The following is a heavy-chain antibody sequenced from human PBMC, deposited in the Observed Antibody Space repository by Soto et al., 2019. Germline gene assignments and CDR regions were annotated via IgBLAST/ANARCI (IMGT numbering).Heavy chain of an antibody. CDR1: GGTFSSYA. Sequence: QVQLVQSGAEVKKPGSSVKVSCKASGGTFSSYAISWVRQAPGQGLEWMGGIIPIFGTANYAQKFQGRVTMTADESTSTAYRELSSLRSEDTAVYYCARMQLVAAVGAAWFDPWGQGTLVTVSS. J-gene: IGHJ5*02. CDR3: ARMQLVAAVGAAWFDP. CDR2: IIPIFGTA. D-gene: IGHD6-13*01. V-gene: IGHV1-69*12.